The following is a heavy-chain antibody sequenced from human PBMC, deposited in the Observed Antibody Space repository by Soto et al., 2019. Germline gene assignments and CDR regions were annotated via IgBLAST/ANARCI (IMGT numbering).Heavy chain of an antibody. J-gene: IGHJ4*02. Sequence: TLSLTCTVSGGSISSSSYYWGWIRQPPGKGLEWIGSIYYSGSTYYNPSLKSRVTISVDTSKNQFSLKLSSVTAADTAVYYCARQLWLDYWGQGTLVTVSS. CDR1: GGSISSSSYY. CDR3: ARQLWLDY. CDR2: IYYSGST. V-gene: IGHV4-39*01. D-gene: IGHD5-18*01.